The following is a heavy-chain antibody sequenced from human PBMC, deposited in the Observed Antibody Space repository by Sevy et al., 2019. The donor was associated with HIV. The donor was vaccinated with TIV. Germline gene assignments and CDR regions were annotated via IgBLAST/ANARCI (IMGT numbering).Heavy chain of an antibody. CDR3: AKWGTLIVVVTPSWYFDL. J-gene: IGHJ2*01. D-gene: IGHD3-22*01. CDR2: ITGSGGTT. Sequence: GGSLRLSCAASGVTFSNYAMNWVRQAPGTGLEWVSTITGSGGTTYYADSVKGRFTISRDNSKNTLYLQINSLRAEDTAVYYCAKWGTLIVVVTPSWYFDLWGRSTLVTVSS. CDR1: GVTFSNYA. V-gene: IGHV3-23*01.